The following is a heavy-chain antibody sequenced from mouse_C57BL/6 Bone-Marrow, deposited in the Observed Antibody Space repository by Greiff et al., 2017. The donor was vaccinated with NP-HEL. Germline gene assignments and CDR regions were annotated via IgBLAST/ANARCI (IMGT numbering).Heavy chain of an antibody. J-gene: IGHJ1*03. CDR3: AISYYGSSYGYWYFDV. CDR1: GFTFTDYY. V-gene: IGHV1-36*01. Sequence: VQLQQSGPVLVKPGPSVKISCKASGFTFTDYYMHWVKQSHGKSLEWIGLVYPYNGGTSYNQKFKGKATLTVDTSSSTAYMELNSLTSEDSAVYYCAISYYGSSYGYWYFDVWGTGTTVTVSS. D-gene: IGHD1-1*01. CDR2: VYPYNGGT.